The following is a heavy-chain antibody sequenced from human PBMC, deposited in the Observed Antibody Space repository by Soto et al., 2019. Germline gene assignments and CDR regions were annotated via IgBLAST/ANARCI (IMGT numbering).Heavy chain of an antibody. J-gene: IGHJ4*02. D-gene: IGHD3-22*01. V-gene: IGHV3-30*18. CDR2: ISNDGSNR. CDR1: GFPFSSYS. Sequence: GGSLRLSCAASGFPFSSYSMHWVRQAPGKGLEWAAVISNDGSNRYYADSVKGRFTISRDNSENTLYLQMNSLRAEDTAVYYCAKDHYDNSGYYDFDDWGQGTLVTVSS. CDR3: AKDHYDNSGYYDFDD.